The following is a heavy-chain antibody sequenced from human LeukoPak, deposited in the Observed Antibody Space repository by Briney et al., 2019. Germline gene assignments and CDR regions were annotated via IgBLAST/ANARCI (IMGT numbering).Heavy chain of an antibody. D-gene: IGHD6-19*01. V-gene: IGHV3-9*01. CDR1: GFTFDNYA. CDR2: ISWNSGTI. CDR3: ARAYKVRSLAGKKEFFQH. J-gene: IGHJ1*01. Sequence: GRSLRLSCAASGFTFDNYAMNWVRQVPGKGLEWISLISWNSGTIGYADSVKGRFTISRDNANNFLYLQMNSLRAEDTALYYCARAYKVRSLAGKKEFFQHWGQGTLVTVSS.